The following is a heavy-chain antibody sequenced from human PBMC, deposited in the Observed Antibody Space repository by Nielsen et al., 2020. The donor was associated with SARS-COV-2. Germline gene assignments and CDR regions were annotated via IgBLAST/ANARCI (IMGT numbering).Heavy chain of an antibody. CDR2: ISSSSSYI. Sequence: GESLKISCAASGFTFSSYSMNWVRQAPGKGLEWVSSISSSSSYIYYADSVKGRFTISRDNAKNSLYLQMNGLRAEDTAVYYCASVAYDILTGYYLYWGQGTLVTVSS. V-gene: IGHV3-21*01. D-gene: IGHD3-9*01. J-gene: IGHJ4*02. CDR3: ASVAYDILTGYYLY. CDR1: GFTFSSYS.